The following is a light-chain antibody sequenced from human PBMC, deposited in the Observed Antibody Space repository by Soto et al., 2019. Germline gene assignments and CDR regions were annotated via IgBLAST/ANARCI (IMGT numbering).Light chain of an antibody. CDR2: EVN. V-gene: IGLV2-8*01. Sequence: QSALTQPPSASGSPGQSVAISCTGTSSDVGGYNYVSWYQQHPGKAPKLMIYEVNKRPSGVPDRFSGSKSGNTASLAITGLQAGDEAYYFCQSYDSSLSGSVVFGGGTKLTVL. CDR1: SSDVGGYNY. J-gene: IGLJ2*01. CDR3: QSYDSSLSGSVV.